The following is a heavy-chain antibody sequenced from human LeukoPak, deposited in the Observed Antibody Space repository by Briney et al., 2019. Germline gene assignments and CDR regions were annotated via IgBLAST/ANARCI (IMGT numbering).Heavy chain of an antibody. J-gene: IGHJ3*02. V-gene: IGHV4-61*09. D-gene: IGHD2-15*01. CDR3: ARDWGLLATSGRGALDI. CDR1: SGSISSGRYY. Sequence: SETLSLTCTVSSGSISSGRYYWSWIRKPAGKGLEWIGHIYASGSSNYNPSLKSRVTISVDTSKNQFSLNLSSVTAADTAVYYCARDWGLLATSGRGALDIWGQGTMVTVSS. CDR2: IYASGSS.